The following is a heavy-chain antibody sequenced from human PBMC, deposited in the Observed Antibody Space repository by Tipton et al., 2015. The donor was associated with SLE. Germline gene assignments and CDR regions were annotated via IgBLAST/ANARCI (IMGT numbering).Heavy chain of an antibody. CDR3: ARGIPYYYDSSGFDY. Sequence: TLSLTCAVSGGSISSGGYYWSWIRQHPGKGLEWIGYIYYSGSTYYNPSLKSRVTISVDTSKNQFSLKLSSVTAADTAVYYCARGIPYYYDSSGFDYWGQETLVTVSS. CDR2: IYYSGST. V-gene: IGHV4-31*11. CDR1: GGSISSGGYY. J-gene: IGHJ4*02. D-gene: IGHD3-22*01.